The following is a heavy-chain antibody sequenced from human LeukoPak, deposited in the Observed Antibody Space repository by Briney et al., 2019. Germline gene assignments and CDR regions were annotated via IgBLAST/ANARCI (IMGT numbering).Heavy chain of an antibody. J-gene: IGHJ3*02. CDR1: GGSISTYY. Sequence: SETLSLTCTVSGGSISTYYWSWIRQPPGKGLEWIGYIYYSGSTNYNPSLKSRVAISVDTSKNQFSLKLSSVTAADTAVYYCARGAYYYDSSGPHDAFDIWGQGTMVTVSS. CDR3: ARGAYYYDSSGPHDAFDI. V-gene: IGHV4-59*01. CDR2: IYYSGST. D-gene: IGHD3-22*01.